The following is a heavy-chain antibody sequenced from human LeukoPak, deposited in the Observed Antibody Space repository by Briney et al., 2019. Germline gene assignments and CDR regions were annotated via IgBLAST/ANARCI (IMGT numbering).Heavy chain of an antibody. CDR2: INPNSGGT. CDR3: ARDLGYYDFWSGQRNQYYFDY. J-gene: IGHJ4*02. V-gene: IGHV1-2*02. CDR1: GYTFTGYY. Sequence: GASVKVSCKASGYTFTGYYMHWVRQAPGQGLEWMGWINPNSGGTNYAQKSQGRVTMTRDTSISTAYMELSRLRSDDTAVYYCARDLGYYDFWSGQRNQYYFDYWGQGTLVTVSS. D-gene: IGHD3-3*01.